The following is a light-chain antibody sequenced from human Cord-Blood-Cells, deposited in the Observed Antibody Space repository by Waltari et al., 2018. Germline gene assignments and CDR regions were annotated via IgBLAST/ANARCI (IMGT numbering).Light chain of an antibody. CDR1: QSVSSN. V-gene: IGKV3-15*01. CDR3: QQYNNWPPLT. Sequence: IVVTQTPATLSVSPGEGATLSCMARQSVSSNLAWYQQKPGQTPRLLIYGASTRATGSPARFSGSWSGTEFTFTISSLQSEDFAVYYCQQYNNWPPLTFGGGTKVEIK. J-gene: IGKJ4*01. CDR2: GAS.